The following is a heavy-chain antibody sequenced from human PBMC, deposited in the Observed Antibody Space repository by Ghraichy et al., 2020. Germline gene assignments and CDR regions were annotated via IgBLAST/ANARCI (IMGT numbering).Heavy chain of an antibody. D-gene: IGHD1-26*01. CDR2: ISSSSSYI. CDR3: ARDSPSGSYYY. J-gene: IGHJ4*02. CDR1: GFTFSSYN. Sequence: GGSLTLSCAASGFTFSSYNMNWVRQAPGKGLEWVSSISSSSSYIYYADSVKGRFTISRDNAKNSLYLQMNSLRAEDTAVYYCARDSPSGSYYYWGQGTLVTVS. V-gene: IGHV3-21*01.